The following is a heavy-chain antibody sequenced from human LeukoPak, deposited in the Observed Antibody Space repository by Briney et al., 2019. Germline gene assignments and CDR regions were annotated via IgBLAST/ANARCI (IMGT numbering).Heavy chain of an antibody. CDR1: GFTFSSYG. J-gene: IGHJ4*02. D-gene: IGHD4-17*01. CDR2: IRYDGSNK. Sequence: GRSLRLSCVASGFTFSSYGMHWVRQAPGKGLEWVAVIRYDGSNKYYADSVKGRFTISRDNSKNTLYLQMNSLRAEDTAVYYCARDQDYAGALDYWGQGTLVTVSS. V-gene: IGHV3-33*01. CDR3: ARDQDYAGALDY.